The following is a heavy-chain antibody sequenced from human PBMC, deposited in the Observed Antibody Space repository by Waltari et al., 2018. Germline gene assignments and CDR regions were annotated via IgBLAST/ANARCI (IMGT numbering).Heavy chain of an antibody. CDR1: GYTFTGYY. D-gene: IGHD1-26*01. CDR3: ARGGSSSCDY. V-gene: IGHV1-2*02. Sequence: QVQLVQSGAEVQKPGASVKVSCKASGYTFTGYYMHWVRQAPGQGLEWMGWSNTHSGDTNSAQKFQGRVTVTRDTSISTAYMELSRLTSDDTAVYYCARGGSSSCDYWGQGTLVTVSP. J-gene: IGHJ4*02. CDR2: SNTHSGDT.